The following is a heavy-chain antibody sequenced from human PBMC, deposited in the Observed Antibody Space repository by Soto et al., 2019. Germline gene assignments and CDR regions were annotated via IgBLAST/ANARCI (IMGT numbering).Heavy chain of an antibody. D-gene: IGHD3-3*01. Sequence: GASVKVSCKASGYIFTGYYMHWVRQAPGQGLEWMGWINPNSGDTNYTQKFQGWVTMTRDTSISTAYMELSRLRSEDTAVYYCARGVTIFGFVGMLREKFYYRGQRTPVTVSA. J-gene: IGHJ4*02. CDR1: GYIFTGYY. V-gene: IGHV1-2*04. CDR2: INPNSGDT. CDR3: ARGVTIFGFVGMLREKFYY.